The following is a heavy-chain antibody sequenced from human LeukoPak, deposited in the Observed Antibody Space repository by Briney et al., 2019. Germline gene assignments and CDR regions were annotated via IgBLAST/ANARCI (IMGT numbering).Heavy chain of an antibody. D-gene: IGHD5-12*01. V-gene: IGHV4-61*01. Sequence: SETLSLTCTVSGGSVNSGSHYWCWIRQPPGKGLEWIGYIYYSGSTNYNPSLKSRATMSLDTSKDQFSLNLNSVTAADTAVYYCARDPGYSGIDYWGQGTLVTVSS. J-gene: IGHJ4*02. CDR3: ARDPGYSGIDY. CDR2: IYYSGST. CDR1: GGSVNSGSHY.